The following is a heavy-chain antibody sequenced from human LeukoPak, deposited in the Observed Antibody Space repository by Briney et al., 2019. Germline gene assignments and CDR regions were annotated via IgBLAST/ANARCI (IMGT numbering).Heavy chain of an antibody. CDR1: GGSISSYY. J-gene: IGHJ4*02. Sequence: SETVSLTCTVSGGSISSYYWSWIRQPPGKGLEWIGYIYYCGNTNYNPSLKSRVTISVDTSKNQFSLKLSSVTAADTAVYYCARRGPDGDYVAFFDYWGQGNLVTVSS. CDR3: ARRGPDGDYVAFFDY. V-gene: IGHV4-59*08. D-gene: IGHD4-17*01. CDR2: IYYCGNT.